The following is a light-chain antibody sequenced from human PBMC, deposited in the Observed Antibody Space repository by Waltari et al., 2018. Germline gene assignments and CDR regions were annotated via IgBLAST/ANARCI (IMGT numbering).Light chain of an antibody. J-gene: IGKJ4*01. CDR1: RTISIY. CDR2: TAS. Sequence: DIQMTQSPSSLSASVGDSVTIPCRASRTISIYLNWYQQKPGKAPKLLIYTASTLQPGVPSRFSGSGSGTDFTLTISSLQPEDFATYYCQQSHSTPLTFGGGTKVEIK. CDR3: QQSHSTPLT. V-gene: IGKV1-39*01.